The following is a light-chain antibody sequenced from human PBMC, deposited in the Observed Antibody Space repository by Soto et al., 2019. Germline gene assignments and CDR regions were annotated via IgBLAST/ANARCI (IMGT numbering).Light chain of an antibody. Sequence: QSALTQPPSASGSPGQSVTISCTGTSSDIGGFNFVSWYQQHPGKAPKLMIYEVSKRPSGVPDRFSGSKSANTASLTVPGLQTEDEADYYCASYAGSDNVIFGGGTQLTVL. CDR2: EVS. CDR3: ASYAGSDNVI. J-gene: IGLJ2*01. CDR1: SSDIGGFNF. V-gene: IGLV2-8*01.